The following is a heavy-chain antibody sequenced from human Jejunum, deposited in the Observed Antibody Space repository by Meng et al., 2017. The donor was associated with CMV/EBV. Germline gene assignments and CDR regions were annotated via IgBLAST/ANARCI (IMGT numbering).Heavy chain of an antibody. Sequence: DYHGRWISQSTGKGLRWIGHINKSGSTYNNPSLNSRVTIAVDTSKNQFSLKLSSVTAADTAVYYCARVEVARPPTAGQRVYYCDYWGQGTLVTVSS. D-gene: IGHD6-6*01. J-gene: IGHJ4*02. CDR1: DYH. V-gene: IGHV4-30-4*01. CDR3: ARVEVARPPTAGQRVYYCDY. CDR2: INKSGST.